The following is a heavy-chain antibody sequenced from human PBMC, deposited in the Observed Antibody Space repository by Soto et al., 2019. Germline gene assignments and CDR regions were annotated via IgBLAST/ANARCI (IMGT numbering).Heavy chain of an antibody. J-gene: IGHJ5*02. CDR1: GGSISSGGYY. Sequence: PSETLSLTCTVSGGSISSGGYYWSWIRQHPGKGLEWIGYIYYSGSTYYNPSLKSRVTISVDTSKNQFSLKLSSVTAADTAVYYCAREKMEQLVLHGWFDPWGQGTLVTVSS. CDR2: IYYSGST. V-gene: IGHV4-31*03. D-gene: IGHD6-13*01. CDR3: AREKMEQLVLHGWFDP.